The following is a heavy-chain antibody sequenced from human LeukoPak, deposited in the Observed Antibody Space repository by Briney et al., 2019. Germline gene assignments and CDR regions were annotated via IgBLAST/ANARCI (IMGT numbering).Heavy chain of an antibody. CDR2: ISSNGGST. CDR3: ARTAGDCSGGSCYLPYDY. J-gene: IGHJ4*02. V-gene: IGHV3-64*01. Sequence: PGGSLRLSCAAPGFTFSSYAMHWVRQAPGKGLEYVSAISSNGGSTYYANSVKGRFTISRDNSKNTLYLQMGSLRAEDMAVYYCARTAGDCSGGSCYLPYDYWGQGTLVTVSS. D-gene: IGHD2-15*01. CDR1: GFTFSSYA.